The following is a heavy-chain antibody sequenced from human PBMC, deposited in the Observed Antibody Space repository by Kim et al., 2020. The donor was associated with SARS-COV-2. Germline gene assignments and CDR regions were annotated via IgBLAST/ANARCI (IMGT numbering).Heavy chain of an antibody. J-gene: IGHJ6*02. D-gene: IGHD3-9*01. CDR1: GYTFTSYA. V-gene: IGHV1-3*01. CDR3: ARGGSRILRYFDWLPQSYYYYYGMDV. CDR2: INAGNGNT. Sequence: ASVKVSCKASGYTFTSYAMHWVRQAPGQRLEWMGWINAGNGNTKYSQKFQGRFTITRDTSASTAYMELSSLRSEDTAVYYCARGGSRILRYFDWLPQSYYYYYGMDVWGQGTTVTVSS.